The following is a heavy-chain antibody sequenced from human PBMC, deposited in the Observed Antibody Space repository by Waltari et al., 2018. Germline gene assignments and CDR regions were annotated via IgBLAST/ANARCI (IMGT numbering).Heavy chain of an antibody. V-gene: IGHV3-21*01. CDR2: ISSTGTYT. CDR3: ATGGWGFYLDN. Sequence: EVQLVESGGGLVKPGGSLRLSCAASGFTFSSYSMNWVRQAPGKWLEWISSISSTGTYTHYADSVKGLFTISRDNAKNSLYLQMNSLRAEDTGVYWCATGGWGFYLDNWGQGTLVTFSS. CDR1: GFTFSSYS. D-gene: IGHD7-27*01. J-gene: IGHJ4*02.